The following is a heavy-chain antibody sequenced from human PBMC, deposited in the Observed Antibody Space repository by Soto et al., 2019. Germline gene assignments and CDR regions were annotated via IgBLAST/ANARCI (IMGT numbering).Heavy chain of an antibody. CDR1: GYTFTSYG. CDR2: INPYNGNT. Sequence: ASVKVSCKASGYTFTSYGLSWGRQAPVQGLEWMGWINPYNGNTKDTQKLKGRVTMTTDTSTSTAYMELRSLRSDDTAVYYCAREYCDSTRCFLPDYWGQGALVTVSS. V-gene: IGHV1-18*01. CDR3: AREYCDSTRCFLPDY. J-gene: IGHJ4*02. D-gene: IGHD2-2*01.